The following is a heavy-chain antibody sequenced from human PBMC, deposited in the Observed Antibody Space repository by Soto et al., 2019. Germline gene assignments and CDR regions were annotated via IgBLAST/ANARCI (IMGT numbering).Heavy chain of an antibody. J-gene: IGHJ4*02. CDR1: GGSISSYY. Sequence: SETLSLTCTVSGGSISSYYWSWIRQPPGKGLEWIGYIYYSGSTNYNPSLKSRVTISVDTSKNHFSLKLSSVTAADTAVYYCARSHYDILTGYSPFIDYWGQGTLVTVS. CDR2: IYYSGST. D-gene: IGHD3-9*01. CDR3: ARSHYDILTGYSPFIDY. V-gene: IGHV4-59*01.